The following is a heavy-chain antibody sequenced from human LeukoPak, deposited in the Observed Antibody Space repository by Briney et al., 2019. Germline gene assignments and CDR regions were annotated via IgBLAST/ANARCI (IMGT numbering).Heavy chain of an antibody. Sequence: GGSLRLSCAASGFTLSSYSMNWVRQAPGKGLEWVSSISSSSSYIYYADSVKGRFTISRDNAKNSLYLQMNSLRAEDTAVYYCARGRGYYGSGSYPYWGQGTLVTVSS. J-gene: IGHJ4*02. CDR3: ARGRGYYGSGSYPY. CDR2: ISSSSSYI. CDR1: GFTLSSYS. V-gene: IGHV3-21*01. D-gene: IGHD3-10*01.